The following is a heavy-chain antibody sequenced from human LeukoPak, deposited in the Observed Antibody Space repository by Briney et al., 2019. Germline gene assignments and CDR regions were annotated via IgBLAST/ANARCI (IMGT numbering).Heavy chain of an antibody. CDR3: ARAFISGSFKVVGASERGYYFDY. J-gene: IGHJ4*02. V-gene: IGHV4-34*01. CDR1: GGSFSGYY. D-gene: IGHD1-26*01. Sequence: SETQSLTCAVYGGSFSGYYWSWIRQPPGKGLEWIGEINHSGSTNYNPSLKSRVTISVDTSKNQFSLKLSSVAAADTAVYYCARAFISGSFKVVGASERGYYFDYWGQGTLVTVSS. CDR2: INHSGST.